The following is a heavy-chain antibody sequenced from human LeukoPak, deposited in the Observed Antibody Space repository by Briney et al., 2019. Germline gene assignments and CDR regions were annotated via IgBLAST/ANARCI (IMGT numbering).Heavy chain of an antibody. Sequence: GASVKVSCKASGYTFTSYYMHWVRQAPGQGLEWMGWINPNSGGTNYAQKFQGWVTMTRDTSISTAYMELSRLRSDDTAVYYCARDRATSTSIYSGSYWPYYFDYWGQGTLVTVSS. CDR1: GYTFTSYY. CDR2: INPNSGGT. CDR3: ARDRATSTSIYSGSYWPYYFDY. J-gene: IGHJ4*02. V-gene: IGHV1-2*04. D-gene: IGHD1-26*01.